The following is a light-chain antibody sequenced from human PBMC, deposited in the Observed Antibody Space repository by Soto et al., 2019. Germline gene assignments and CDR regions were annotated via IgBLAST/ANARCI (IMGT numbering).Light chain of an antibody. J-gene: IGKJ3*01. CDR2: AAS. CDR3: QQSYNAPFN. V-gene: IGKV1-39*01. CDR1: QTIARY. Sequence: DIQITHSRSPLSASVGDRIIITCRSSQTIARYINWFQQKSGQPPKLLVYAASTLRHGVPSRFSASGSGSDFTLTINSLQPEDLATYYCQQSYNAPFNFGPGTKVDIK.